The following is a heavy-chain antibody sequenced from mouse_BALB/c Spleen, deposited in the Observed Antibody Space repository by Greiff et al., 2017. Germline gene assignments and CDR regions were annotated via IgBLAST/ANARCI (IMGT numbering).Heavy chain of an antibody. CDR2: ISDGGSYT. CDR3: ARDRSGDFGGFAY. J-gene: IGHJ3*01. D-gene: IGHD2-13*01. CDR1: GFTFSDYY. Sequence: EVQLVESGGGLVKPGGSLKLSCAASGFTFSDYYMYWVRQTPEQRLEWVATISDGGSYTYYPDSVKGRFTISRDNAKNNMYLQMSSLTSEDTAMYYCARDRSGDFGGFAYWGQGTLVTVSA. V-gene: IGHV5-4*02.